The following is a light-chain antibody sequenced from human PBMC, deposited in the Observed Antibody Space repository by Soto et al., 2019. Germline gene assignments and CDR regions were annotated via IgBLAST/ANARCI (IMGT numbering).Light chain of an antibody. V-gene: IGKV3-11*01. CDR2: DAS. Sequence: EIVLTQSPATLSLSPGERAALSCRASQSVSSYLAWYQQKPGQAPRLLIYDASKRATGIPARFSGSGSGTDFTLSISSLGPEDFAVYFCQQRSNWPSTFGGGTKVEI. CDR1: QSVSSY. CDR3: QQRSNWPST. J-gene: IGKJ4*01.